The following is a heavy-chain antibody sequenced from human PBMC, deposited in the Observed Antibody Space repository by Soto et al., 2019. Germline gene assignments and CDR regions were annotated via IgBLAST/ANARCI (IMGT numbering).Heavy chain of an antibody. Sequence: SGPTLVNPTQTLTLTCTFSGFSLNTSGVGVAWIRQPPGKALEWLALTFWDDDKRYSPSLKTRLSITKYTSKNQVFLTMTNMDPVDTGTYYCVYRRPATATWFDPWGQGILVTVSS. CDR2: TFWDDDK. J-gene: IGHJ5*02. CDR3: VYRRPATATWFDP. D-gene: IGHD5-18*01. CDR1: GFSLNTSGVG. V-gene: IGHV2-5*02.